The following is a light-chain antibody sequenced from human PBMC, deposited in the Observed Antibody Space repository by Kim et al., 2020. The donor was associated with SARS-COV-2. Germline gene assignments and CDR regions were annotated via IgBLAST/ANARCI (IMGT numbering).Light chain of an antibody. V-gene: IGLV2-11*01. CDR3: SSYAGIATFV. Sequence: QSALTQPRSVSGSPGQSVTISCTGTSSDVGVYNYVSWYQQHPVKAPKLTIYDVTKRPSGVPDRFSGSKSGNTASLTISGLQAEDEADYYCSSYAGIATFVFGTGTKVTVL. CDR1: SSDVGVYNY. J-gene: IGLJ1*01. CDR2: DVT.